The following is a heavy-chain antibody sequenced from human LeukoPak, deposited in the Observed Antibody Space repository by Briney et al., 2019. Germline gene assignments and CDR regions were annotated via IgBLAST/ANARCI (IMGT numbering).Heavy chain of an antibody. CDR2: INHSGST. D-gene: IGHD3-22*01. Sequence: PSETLSLTCAVYGGSFSGYYWSWIRQPPGKGLEWIGEINHSGSTNYNPSLKSRVTISVDTSKNQLSLKLSSVTAADTAVYYCARYYYDSSGSGVPGAFDIWGQGTMVTVSS. V-gene: IGHV4-34*01. CDR3: ARYYYDSSGSGVPGAFDI. CDR1: GGSFSGYY. J-gene: IGHJ3*02.